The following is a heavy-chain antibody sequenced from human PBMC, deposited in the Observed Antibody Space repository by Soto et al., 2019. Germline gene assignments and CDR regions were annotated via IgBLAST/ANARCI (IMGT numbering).Heavy chain of an antibody. V-gene: IGHV3-30*18. D-gene: IGHD2-2*01. CDR1: GFTFSSYG. CDR3: AKDLGRVVVPADRSDYYYYYGMDV. J-gene: IGHJ6*02. Sequence: QVQLVESGGGVVQPGRSLRLSCAASGFTFSSYGMHWVRQAPGKGLEWVAVISYDGSNKYYADSVKGRFTISRDNSKNTLYLQMNSLRAEDTAVYYCAKDLGRVVVPADRSDYYYYYGMDVWGQGTTVTVSS. CDR2: ISYDGSNK.